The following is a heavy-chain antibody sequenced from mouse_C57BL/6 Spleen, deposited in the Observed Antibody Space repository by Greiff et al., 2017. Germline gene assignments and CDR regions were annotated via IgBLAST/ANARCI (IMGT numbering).Heavy chain of an antibody. J-gene: IGHJ1*03. Sequence: QVQLKESGAELVKPGASVKISCKASGYAFSSYWMNWVKQRPGKGLEWIGQIYPGDGDTNYNGKFKGKATLTADKSSSTAYMQLSSLTSEDSAVYFCARKGVYDLYWYFDVWGTGTTGTVSS. CDR2: IYPGDGDT. CDR1: GYAFSSYW. CDR3: ARKGVYDLYWYFDV. V-gene: IGHV1-80*01. D-gene: IGHD2-3*01.